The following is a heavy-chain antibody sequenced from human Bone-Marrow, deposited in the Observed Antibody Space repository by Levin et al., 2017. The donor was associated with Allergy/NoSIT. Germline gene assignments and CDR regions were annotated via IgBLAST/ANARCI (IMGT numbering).Heavy chain of an antibody. CDR2: MNPHRDNL. Sequence: PGESLKISCTASGYNFENFDINWVRQAPGQGLQWMGWMNPHRDNLGYAQKFHGRLTMTRNTSISTVYMELSSLTLEDTAVYYCVRAHGGSSLYWFDPWGPGTRVTVSS. CDR1: GYNFENFD. D-gene: IGHD1-26*01. J-gene: IGHJ5*02. V-gene: IGHV1-8*01. CDR3: VRAHGGSSLYWFDP.